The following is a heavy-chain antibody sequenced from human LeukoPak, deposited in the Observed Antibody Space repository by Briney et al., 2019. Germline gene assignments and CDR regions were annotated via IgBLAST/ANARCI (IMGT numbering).Heavy chain of an antibody. Sequence: SETLSLTCTVSGGSISSYYWSWIRQPPGKGLEWIGYIYYSGSTNYNPSLKSRVTISVDTSKNQFSLKLSSVTAAAPAVYYCARGIAVAGNTAPWGQGTLVTVSS. CDR2: IYYSGST. D-gene: IGHD6-19*01. CDR1: GGSISSYY. CDR3: ARGIAVAGNTAP. V-gene: IGHV4-59*01. J-gene: IGHJ5*02.